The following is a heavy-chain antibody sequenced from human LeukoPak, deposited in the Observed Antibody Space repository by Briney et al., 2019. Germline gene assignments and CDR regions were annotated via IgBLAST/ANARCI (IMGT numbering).Heavy chain of an antibody. V-gene: IGHV3-74*01. CDR2: IDTGGSST. D-gene: IGHD4-17*01. J-gene: IGHJ4*02. CDR3: AKGRSLGGAVTSD. Sequence: GGSLRLSCAASGFTFSSYWMHWVRQAPGKGLVWVSRIDTGGSSTLYADSVKGRFTISRDNSKNTLYLQMNSLRAEDTAVYYCAKGRSLGGAVTSDWGQGTLVTVSS. CDR1: GFTFSSYW.